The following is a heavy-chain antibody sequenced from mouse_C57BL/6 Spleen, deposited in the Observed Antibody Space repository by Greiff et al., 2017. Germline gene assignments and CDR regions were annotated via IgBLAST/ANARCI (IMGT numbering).Heavy chain of an antibody. CDR2: INPNNGGT. CDR3: ARWGTAGYFDV. J-gene: IGHJ1*03. V-gene: IGHV1-22*01. CDR1: GYTFTDYN. Sequence: EVQLQQSGPELVKPGASVKMSCKASGYTFTDYNMHWVKQSHGKSLEWIGYINPNNGGTSYNQKFKDKATLTADKSSSTAYMQLSSLTSEDSAVYYCARWGTAGYFDVWGTGTTVTVSS. D-gene: IGHD1-2*01.